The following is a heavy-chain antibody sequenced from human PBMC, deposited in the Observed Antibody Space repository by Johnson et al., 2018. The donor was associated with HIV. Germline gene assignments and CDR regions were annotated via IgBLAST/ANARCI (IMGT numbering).Heavy chain of an antibody. D-gene: IGHD2-21*02. J-gene: IGHJ3*02. CDR1: GFTFDDYG. V-gene: IGHV3-30*02. Sequence: QVQLVESGGGFVQPGGSLRLSCAASGFTFDDYGMSWVRQAPGKGLEWVAFIRYDGSNKYYADSVKGRFTISSDNSKNTLYLQMNSRRAEDTAVYYCAKDIKRYCGGDCNDAFDIWGQGTMVTVSS. CDR2: IRYDGSNK. CDR3: AKDIKRYCGGDCNDAFDI.